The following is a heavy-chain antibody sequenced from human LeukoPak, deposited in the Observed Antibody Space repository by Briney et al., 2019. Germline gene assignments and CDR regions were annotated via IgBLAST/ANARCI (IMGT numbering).Heavy chain of an antibody. CDR2: VYPGDSDT. CDR3: ARVPYSISSMDY. D-gene: IGHD6-6*01. CDR1: GYTFSNYW. J-gene: IGHJ4*02. Sequence: GEPLKISCKSSGYTFSNYWIGWVRQMPRKGLEWMGIVYPGDSDTRYSPSFEGQVSISADKSISTAYLQWSSLKASDTAMYYCARVPYSISSMDYWGQGTLVTVSS. V-gene: IGHV5-51*01.